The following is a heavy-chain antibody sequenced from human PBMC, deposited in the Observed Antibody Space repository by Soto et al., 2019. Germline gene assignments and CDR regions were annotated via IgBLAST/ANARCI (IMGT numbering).Heavy chain of an antibody. CDR1: GGSISSGVYS. J-gene: IGHJ4*02. CDR3: ARSANYYGSYYFDS. Sequence: QVQLQESGPGLVKPSQTLSLTCTVSGGSISSGVYSWSWIRQHPGKGLEWIVYIYFSGSTHSSPSLRSRVTISVDTSKNQFSLKLSSVTAADTAVYYCARSANYYGSYYFDSWGQGTLVTVSS. V-gene: IGHV4-31*03. CDR2: IYFSGST. D-gene: IGHD3-10*01.